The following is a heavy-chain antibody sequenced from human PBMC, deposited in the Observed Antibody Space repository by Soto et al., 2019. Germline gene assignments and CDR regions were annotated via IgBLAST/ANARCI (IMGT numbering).Heavy chain of an antibody. J-gene: IGHJ6*02. CDR1: GFTFSSYG. CDR2: ISYDGSNK. Sequence: QVQLVESGGGVVQPGRSLRLSCAASGFTFSSYGMHWVRQAPGKGLEWVAVISYDGSNKYYADSVKGRFTISRDNSKNTLYLQMNSLRAEDTAVYYCAKDLPYSSSWSRYLPQTHYYYYGMDVWGQGTTVTVSS. D-gene: IGHD6-13*01. CDR3: AKDLPYSSSWSRYLPQTHYYYYGMDV. V-gene: IGHV3-30*18.